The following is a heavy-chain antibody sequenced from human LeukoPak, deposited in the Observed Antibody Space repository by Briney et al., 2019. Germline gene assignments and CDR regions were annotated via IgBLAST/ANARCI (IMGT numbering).Heavy chain of an antibody. CDR1: GFTFSDYY. CDR2: ISSSGSTI. CDR3: ARRVERWLQPYYFDY. D-gene: IGHD5-24*01. Sequence: PGGSPRLSCAASGFTFSDYYMSWIRQAPGKGLEWVSYISSSGSTIYYADSVKGRFTISRDNAKNSLYLQMNSLRAEDTAVYYCARRVERWLQPYYFDYWGQGTLVTVSS. J-gene: IGHJ4*02. V-gene: IGHV3-11*01.